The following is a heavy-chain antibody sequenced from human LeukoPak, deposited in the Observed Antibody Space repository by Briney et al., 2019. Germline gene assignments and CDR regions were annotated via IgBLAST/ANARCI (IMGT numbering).Heavy chain of an antibody. V-gene: IGHV5-51*01. D-gene: IGHD1-1*01. CDR3: AAPGATGKSKGAFDF. Sequence: GESLKISRKGSGYSFTSYWIGWVRQMPGKGLEWMGIIYPGDSETRYSPSFQGQVTMSADKSISTAYLQWGSLKASDSAMYYCAAPGATGKSKGAFDFWGQGTTVIVSS. CDR2: IYPGDSET. J-gene: IGHJ3*01. CDR1: GYSFTSYW.